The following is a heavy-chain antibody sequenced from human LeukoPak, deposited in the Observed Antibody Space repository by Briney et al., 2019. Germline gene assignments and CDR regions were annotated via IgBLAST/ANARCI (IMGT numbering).Heavy chain of an antibody. Sequence: EASVKVSFKASGYTFTGYYMHWVRRAPGQGREWMGWINPNSGGTNYAQKFQGRVTMTRDTSISTAYMELSRLRSDDTAVYYCARYSGYDPFDYWGQGTLVTVSS. CDR1: GYTFTGYY. V-gene: IGHV1-2*02. CDR2: INPNSGGT. D-gene: IGHD5-12*01. CDR3: ARYSGYDPFDY. J-gene: IGHJ4*02.